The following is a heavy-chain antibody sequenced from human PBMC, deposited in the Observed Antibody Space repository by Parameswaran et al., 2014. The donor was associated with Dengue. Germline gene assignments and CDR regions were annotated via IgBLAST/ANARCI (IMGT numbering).Heavy chain of an antibody. D-gene: IGHD2-15*01. V-gene: IGHV1-24*01. CDR3: ATSRGGYYYYYYGMDV. CDR2: FDPEDGET. J-gene: IGHJ6*02. Sequence: WVRQAPGQGLEWMGGFDPEDGETIYAQKFQGRVTMTEDTSTDTAYMELSSLRSEDTAVYYCATSRGGYYYYYYGMDVWGQGTTVTVSS.